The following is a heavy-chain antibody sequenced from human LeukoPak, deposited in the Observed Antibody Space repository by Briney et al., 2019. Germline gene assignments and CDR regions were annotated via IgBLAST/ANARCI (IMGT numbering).Heavy chain of an antibody. V-gene: IGHV1-18*01. J-gene: IGHJ4*02. CDR1: GYTFTNYG. Sequence: ASVKVSCKASGYTFTNYGISWVRQAPGQGLEWMGWISSYYGNTNYAQRLQGRVTMTIDTSTSTAYMELRSLRSDDTAVHYCAQFQWELRGFDYWGQGTLVTVSS. D-gene: IGHD1-26*01. CDR2: ISSYYGNT. CDR3: AQFQWELRGFDY.